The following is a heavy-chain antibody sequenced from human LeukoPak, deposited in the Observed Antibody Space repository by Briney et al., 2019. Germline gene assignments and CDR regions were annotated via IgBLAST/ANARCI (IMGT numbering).Heavy chain of an antibody. Sequence: SETLSLTCTVSGGSISSYYWSWIRQPPGKGLEWIGEINHSGSTNYNPSLKSRVTISVDTSKNQFSLKLSSVTAADTAVYYCARVKSVYYDSSGYYRKSPYFDYWGQGTLVTVSS. V-gene: IGHV4-34*01. D-gene: IGHD3-22*01. J-gene: IGHJ4*02. CDR1: GGSISSYY. CDR3: ARVKSVYYDSSGYYRKSPYFDY. CDR2: INHSGST.